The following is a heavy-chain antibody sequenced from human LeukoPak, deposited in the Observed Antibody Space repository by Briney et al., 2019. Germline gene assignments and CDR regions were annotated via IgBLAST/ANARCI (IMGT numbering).Heavy chain of an antibody. V-gene: IGHV3-33*01. D-gene: IGHD6-13*01. J-gene: IGHJ4*02. CDR1: GFTFSSYG. CDR2: IWYDGSNK. Sequence: PGRSLRLSCAASGFTFSSYGMHWVRQAPGKGLEWVAVIWYDGSNKYYADSVKGRFTISRDNSKNTLYLQMNSLRAEDTAVYYCARDEGLTGYSSSWYYFDYWGQGTLVTASS. CDR3: ARDEGLTGYSSSWYYFDY.